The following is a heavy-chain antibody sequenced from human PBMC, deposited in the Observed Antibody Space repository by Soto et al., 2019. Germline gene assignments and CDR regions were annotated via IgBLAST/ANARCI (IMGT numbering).Heavy chain of an antibody. CDR1: GYSFTTYG. Sequence: ASVKVSCKASGYSFTTYGISWVRQAPGQGLEWMGWISGYNGDTNNAQKFQDRVTMTIGRSTTTAYLELRSLTSDDTAVYYCAKNGHPPYYYYGMDVWGQGTTVTVSS. V-gene: IGHV1-18*01. J-gene: IGHJ6*02. CDR2: ISGYNGDT. CDR3: AKNGHPPYYYYGMDV. D-gene: IGHD2-8*01.